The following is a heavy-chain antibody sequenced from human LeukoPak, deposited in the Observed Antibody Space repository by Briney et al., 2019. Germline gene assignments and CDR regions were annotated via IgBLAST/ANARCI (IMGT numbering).Heavy chain of an antibody. CDR2: ISYDGSNK. Sequence: GGSLRLSCAASGFTFSSYAMHWVRQAPGKGLEWVAVISYDGSNKYYADSVKGRFTISRDNSKNTLYLQMNSLRAEDTAVYYCAKDPTYDYWGQGTLVTVSS. J-gene: IGHJ4*02. CDR3: AKDPTYDY. V-gene: IGHV3-30*04. CDR1: GFTFSSYA. D-gene: IGHD2-15*01.